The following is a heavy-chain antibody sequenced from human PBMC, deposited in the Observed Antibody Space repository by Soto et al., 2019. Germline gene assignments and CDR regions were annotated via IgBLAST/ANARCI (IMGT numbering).Heavy chain of an antibody. D-gene: IGHD2-8*01. Sequence: ASVKVSCKASGYSFTDYHIHWVRQAPGQGLEWLGRINPKSGGTSTAQKFQGWVTMTRDKSISTVYMELTRLRSDDTAVYFCARGHSTDCSNGVCSFFYNHEMDVWGQGTTVTVSS. CDR1: GYSFTDYH. CDR3: ARGHSTDCSNGVCSFFYNHEMDV. CDR2: INPKSGGT. J-gene: IGHJ6*02. V-gene: IGHV1-2*04.